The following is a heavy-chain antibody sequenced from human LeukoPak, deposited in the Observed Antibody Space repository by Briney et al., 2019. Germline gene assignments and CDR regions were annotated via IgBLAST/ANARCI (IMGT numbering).Heavy chain of an antibody. V-gene: IGHV3-48*01. J-gene: IGHJ6*02. CDR1: GFTFSSYS. CDR2: ISSSSSTI. CDR3: ARPRYGMDV. Sequence: GGSLRLSCAASGFTFSSYSMNWVRQAPGKGLEWVSSISSSSSTIYYADSVKGRFTISRDNAKNSLYLQMNSLRAGDTAVYYCARPRYGMDVWGQGTTVTVSS.